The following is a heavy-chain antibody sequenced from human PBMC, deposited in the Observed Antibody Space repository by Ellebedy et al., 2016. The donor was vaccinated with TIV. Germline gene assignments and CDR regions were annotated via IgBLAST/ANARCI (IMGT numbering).Heavy chain of an antibody. V-gene: IGHV1-46*01. Sequence: AASVKVSCKASGYTFTSYYMHCVRQAPGQELEWMGIINPSGGSTSYAQKFQGRGTMTRDTTTSTVYMELSSLRSEDTAVYYCARDSGYDHNFDYWGQGTLVTVSS. CDR2: INPSGGST. CDR1: GYTFTSYY. D-gene: IGHD5-12*01. J-gene: IGHJ4*02. CDR3: ARDSGYDHNFDY.